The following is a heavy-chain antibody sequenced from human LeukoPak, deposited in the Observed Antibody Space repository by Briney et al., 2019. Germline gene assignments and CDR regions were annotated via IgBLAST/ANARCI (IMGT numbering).Heavy chain of an antibody. CDR1: GGSINSYY. V-gene: IGHV4-4*07. D-gene: IGHD4-23*01. CDR3: ARGGKATVVTM. Sequence: SETLSLTCTVSGGSINSYYWSWIRQPAGKGLEWIGRIYSSGSTNYNPSLRSRVSMSVDTSKNQFSLKLTSVTAADTAVYYCARGGKATVVTMWGQGILVTVSS. J-gene: IGHJ4*02. CDR2: IYSSGST.